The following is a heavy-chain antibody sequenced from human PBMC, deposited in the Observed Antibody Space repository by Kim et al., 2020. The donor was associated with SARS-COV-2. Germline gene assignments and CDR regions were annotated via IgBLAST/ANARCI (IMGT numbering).Heavy chain of an antibody. CDR3: ARANQTTGLDY. J-gene: IGHJ4*02. V-gene: IGHV3-30*01. D-gene: IGHD2-8*02. Sequence: KDYATSVQGRFTISRDNSKNMLYLQMNRLTTEDTAIFFCARANQTTGLDYWGRGTLVTVSS. CDR2: K.